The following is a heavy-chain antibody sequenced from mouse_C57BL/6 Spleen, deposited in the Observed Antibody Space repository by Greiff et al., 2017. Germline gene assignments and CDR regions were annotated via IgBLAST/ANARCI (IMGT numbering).Heavy chain of an antibody. Sequence: VKLMESGAELVRPGTSVKMSCKASGYTFTNYWIGWAKQRPGHGLEWIGDIYPGGGYTKYNEKFKGKATLTADKSSSTAYMQFSSLTSEDSAIYYCARRSNYVGAMDYWGQGTSVTVSS. J-gene: IGHJ4*01. CDR2: IYPGGGYT. D-gene: IGHD2-5*01. V-gene: IGHV1-63*01. CDR1: GYTFTNYW. CDR3: ARRSNYVGAMDY.